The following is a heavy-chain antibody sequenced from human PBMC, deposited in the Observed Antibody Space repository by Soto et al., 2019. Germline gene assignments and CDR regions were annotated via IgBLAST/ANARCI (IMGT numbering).Heavy chain of an antibody. V-gene: IGHV3-30*18. Sequence: GGSLRLSCAASGITFTTYGMHWVRQTPGKGLEWVAVVSYDGSHKYYADSVKGRFTISRDDSKNTLYLQMNSLRVEDTAVYYCAKEMYPRTVLDSSSPWGDYWGQGTLVTVSS. D-gene: IGHD6-6*01. CDR2: VSYDGSHK. CDR1: GITFTTYG. CDR3: AKEMYPRTVLDSSSPWGDY. J-gene: IGHJ4*02.